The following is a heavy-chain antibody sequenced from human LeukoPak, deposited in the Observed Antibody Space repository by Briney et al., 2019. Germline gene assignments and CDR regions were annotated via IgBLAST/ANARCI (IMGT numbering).Heavy chain of an antibody. V-gene: IGHV3-7*01. Sequence: GGSLRLSCAASGFTFSSYWMSWVRQAPGKGLEWVANIKQDGSEKYYVDSVKGRFTISRDNDKNSLYLQMNSLRAEDTAVYYCAREVLGRWYGSRCFDYWGQGTLVTVSS. CDR2: IKQDGSEK. D-gene: IGHD6-13*01. CDR3: AREVLGRWYGSRCFDY. J-gene: IGHJ4*02. CDR1: GFTFSSYW.